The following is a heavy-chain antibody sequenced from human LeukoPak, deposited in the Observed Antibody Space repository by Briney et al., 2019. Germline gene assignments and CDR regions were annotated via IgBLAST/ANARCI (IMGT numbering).Heavy chain of an antibody. J-gene: IGHJ4*02. D-gene: IGHD5-18*01. Sequence: GGSLRLSCAASGFTFSNYNMNWVRQAPGKGLEWVSSIGSSSSYRYYADSVKGRFTISRDNAKNSLFLQMNSLRAEDTAVYYCARVDTLDYWGQGTLVTVSS. CDR1: GFTFSNYN. V-gene: IGHV3-21*01. CDR3: ARVDTLDY. CDR2: IGSSSSYR.